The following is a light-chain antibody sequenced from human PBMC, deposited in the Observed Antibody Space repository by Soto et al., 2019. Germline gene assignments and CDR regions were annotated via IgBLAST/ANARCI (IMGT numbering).Light chain of an antibody. V-gene: IGKV1-5*01. CDR1: QTIRSW. CDR2: DAS. Sequence: DIPMTQSPSTLSASVGDRVTITCRASQTIRSWLAWYQQRPGKAPNLLIYDASSLESGVPSRFSGSGSGAEFTLTISSLQPEDFATYYCQQYNSYPRTFGQGTKVEIK. CDR3: QQYNSYPRT. J-gene: IGKJ1*01.